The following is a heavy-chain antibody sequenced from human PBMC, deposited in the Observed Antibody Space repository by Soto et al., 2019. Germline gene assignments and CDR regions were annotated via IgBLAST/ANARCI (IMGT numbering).Heavy chain of an antibody. CDR1: GFIFSDYY. CDR3: ARGGGYYGSGSYSYYGMDV. Sequence: PGGSLRLSCAVSGFIFSDYYMNWIRQAPGKGLEWVSYISSSGHSIYYADSVKGRFTISRDNAKNSLCLQMNSLRAEDTAVYYCARGGGYYGSGSYSYYGMDVWGQGTTVTVSS. D-gene: IGHD3-10*01. CDR2: ISSSGHSI. V-gene: IGHV3-11*01. J-gene: IGHJ6*02.